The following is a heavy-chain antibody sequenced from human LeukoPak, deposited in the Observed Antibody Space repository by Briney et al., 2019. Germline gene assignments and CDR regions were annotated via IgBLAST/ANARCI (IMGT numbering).Heavy chain of an antibody. Sequence: PGGSLRLSCAASGFTFSRYWMSWVRQAPGKGLEWVANIKQDGNEKYYVDSVKGRFTISRDNAKNSVFLQMSSLRPEDTAVYYCARDGQGIAVAFDYWGQGTLVTVSS. CDR2: IKQDGNEK. J-gene: IGHJ4*02. V-gene: IGHV3-7*01. D-gene: IGHD6-19*01. CDR1: GFTFSRYW. CDR3: ARDGQGIAVAFDY.